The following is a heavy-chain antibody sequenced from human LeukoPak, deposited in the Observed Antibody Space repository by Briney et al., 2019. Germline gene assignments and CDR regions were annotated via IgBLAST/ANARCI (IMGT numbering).Heavy chain of an antibody. Sequence: KPSETLSLTCTVSGGSISSNNYYWSWVRQPPGKGLEWIGEINYSGRTNYYPSLTSRATLSIDTSKNQFSLKLSSVTVADTAVYYCARGVRGSTSWNSYYNYFYLDVWGKGTTVTVSS. D-gene: IGHD1-7*01. CDR3: ARGVRGSTSWNSYYNYFYLDV. CDR2: INYSGRT. CDR1: GGSISSNNYY. V-gene: IGHV4-39*07. J-gene: IGHJ6*03.